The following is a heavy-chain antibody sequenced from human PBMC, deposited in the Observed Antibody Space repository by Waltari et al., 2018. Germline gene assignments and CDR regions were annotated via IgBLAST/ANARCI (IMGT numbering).Heavy chain of an antibody. J-gene: IGHJ4*02. D-gene: IGHD1-26*01. Sequence: QVQLVQSGAEVKKPGASVKVSCKASGYTFTSCGISWVRQAPGQGLEWMGGISDYNGNTNYAQKLQGRVTMTTDTSTSTAYTELRSLRSDDTAVYYCARAPRRSIVGEFDYWGQGTLVTVSS. V-gene: IGHV1-18*01. CDR2: ISDYNGNT. CDR3: ARAPRRSIVGEFDY. CDR1: GYTFTSCG.